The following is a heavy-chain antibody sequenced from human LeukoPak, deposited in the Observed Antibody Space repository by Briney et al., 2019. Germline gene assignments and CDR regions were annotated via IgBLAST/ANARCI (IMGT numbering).Heavy chain of an antibody. CDR3: AKRPLQRYSSSWYYFDY. CDR2: IKEDGSEI. Sequence: GGSLRLSCAASGFNFSTYWMTWVRQVLGKGLEWVANIKEDGSEIYYVDAVKGRFSISRDNSKNTLYLQMNSLRAEDTAVYYCAKRPLQRYSSSWYYFDYWGQGTLVTVSS. J-gene: IGHJ4*02. V-gene: IGHV3-7*03. CDR1: GFNFSTYW. D-gene: IGHD6-13*01.